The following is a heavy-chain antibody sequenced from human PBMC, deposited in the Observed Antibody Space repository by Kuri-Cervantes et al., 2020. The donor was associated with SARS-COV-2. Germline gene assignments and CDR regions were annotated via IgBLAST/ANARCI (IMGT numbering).Heavy chain of an antibody. CDR2: ISSSGSRI. CDR1: GFTFSDYY. CDR3: ARDGLRYCSSASCSTGLDS. J-gene: IGHJ4*02. V-gene: IGHV3-11*01. Sequence: GESLKISCAASGFTFSDYYITWIRQAPGKGLEWVSYISSSGSRINYTDSVKGRFTISRDNARKSVFLQMNSLRVEDTALYFCARDGLRYCSSASCSTGLDSWGQGTLVTVSS. D-gene: IGHD2-2*01.